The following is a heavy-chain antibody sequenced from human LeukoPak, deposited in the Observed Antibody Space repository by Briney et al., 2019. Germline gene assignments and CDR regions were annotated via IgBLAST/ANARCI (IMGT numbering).Heavy chain of an antibody. CDR3: AKPPEVGATVGYFDY. J-gene: IGHJ4*02. CDR2: ISFDGSNQ. Sequence: GGSLRLSCAASGLTFSGYGMHWVRQAPGKGLEWVALISFDGSNQYYADSVKGRFTISRDNSKNTLYLQMSSLRAEDTAVYYCAKPPEVGATVGYFDYWGQGTLVTVSS. V-gene: IGHV3-30*18. D-gene: IGHD1-26*01. CDR1: GLTFSGYG.